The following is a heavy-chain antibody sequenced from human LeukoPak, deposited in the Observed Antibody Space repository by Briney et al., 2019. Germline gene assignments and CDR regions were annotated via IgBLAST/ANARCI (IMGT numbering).Heavy chain of an antibody. CDR3: AREVDCSGGSCYHFDY. CDR1: GGSISGHY. V-gene: IGHV4-59*11. D-gene: IGHD2-15*01. Sequence: SETLSLTCTVSGGSISGHYWSWIRQPPGKGLEWIGHIYYSGSTNYNPSLKSRVTISVDTSKNQFSLKLSSVTAADTAVYYCAREVDCSGGSCYHFDYWGQGTLVTVSS. CDR2: IYYSGST. J-gene: IGHJ4*02.